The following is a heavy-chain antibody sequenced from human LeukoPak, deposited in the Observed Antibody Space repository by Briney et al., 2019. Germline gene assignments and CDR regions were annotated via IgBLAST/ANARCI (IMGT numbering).Heavy chain of an antibody. J-gene: IGHJ4*02. CDR3: ARDVWAVAGYFDY. CDR1: GFTVSSNY. V-gene: IGHV3-53*01. Sequence: PGGSLRLSCAASGFTVSSNYMSWVRQAPGKGLEWVSVIYSGGSTYYADSVKGRFTISRDNSKNTLYLQMNSLRAEDTAVYYCARDVWAVAGYFDYWGQGTLVTVSS. D-gene: IGHD6-19*01. CDR2: IYSGGST.